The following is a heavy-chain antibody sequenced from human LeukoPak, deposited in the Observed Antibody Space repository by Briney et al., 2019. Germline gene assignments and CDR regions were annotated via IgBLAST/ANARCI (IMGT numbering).Heavy chain of an antibody. CDR3: AREGNDYVWGSYRSFDY. D-gene: IGHD3-16*02. CDR2: INHSGST. Sequence: PSETLSLTCAVYGGSFSGYYWSWIRQPPGKGLEWIGEINHSGSTNYNPSLKSRVTISVDTSKNQFSLKLSSVTAADTAVYYCAREGNDYVWGSYRSFDYWGQGTLVTVSS. CDR1: GGSFSGYY. V-gene: IGHV4-34*01. J-gene: IGHJ4*02.